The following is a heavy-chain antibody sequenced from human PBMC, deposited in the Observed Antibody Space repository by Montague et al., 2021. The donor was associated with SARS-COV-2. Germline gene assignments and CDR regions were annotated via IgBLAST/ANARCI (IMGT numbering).Heavy chain of an antibody. CDR2: ISNSGDNK. CDR1: GFIFSSYE. Sequence: SLRLSCAASGFIFSSYEMNWVRQAPGKGMEWVSYISNSGDNKYYADSVKGRFTISRDNAKNSLYLQMSSPRAEDTAVYYCARAGEDYYYDSSGFLYWGQGILVTVSA. CDR3: ARAGEDYYYDSSGFLY. D-gene: IGHD3-22*01. J-gene: IGHJ4*02. V-gene: IGHV3-48*03.